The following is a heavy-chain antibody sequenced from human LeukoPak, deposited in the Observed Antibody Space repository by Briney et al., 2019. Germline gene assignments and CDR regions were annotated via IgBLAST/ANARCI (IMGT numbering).Heavy chain of an antibody. CDR1: GYTFTSYD. J-gene: IGHJ6*02. D-gene: IGHD3-3*01. CDR3: ARGPYYDFWSGYTFPLYYYGMDV. CDR2: MNPNSGNT. Sequence: ASVKVSCTASGYTFTSYDINWVRQATGQGLEWMGWMNPNSGNTGYAQKFQGRVTMTRNTSISTAYMELSSLRSEDTAVYYCARGPYYDFWSGYTFPLYYYGMDVWGQGTTVTVSS. V-gene: IGHV1-8*01.